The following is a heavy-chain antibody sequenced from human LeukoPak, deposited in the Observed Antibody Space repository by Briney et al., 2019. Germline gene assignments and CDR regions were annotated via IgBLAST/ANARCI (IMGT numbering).Heavy chain of an antibody. CDR2: IKEDGSER. CDR1: AFIFSGHW. CDR3: ASELTYYYDSSGYFVF. D-gene: IGHD3-22*01. Sequence: GGSLRLSCEGSAFIFSGHWMNWVRQTPGKGLEWVASIKEDGSERQYVDSVKGRFSISRDNTKGSLFLQLNSLRAEDTAVYYCASELTYYYDSSGYFVFWGQGTLVTVSS. V-gene: IGHV3-7*03. J-gene: IGHJ4*02.